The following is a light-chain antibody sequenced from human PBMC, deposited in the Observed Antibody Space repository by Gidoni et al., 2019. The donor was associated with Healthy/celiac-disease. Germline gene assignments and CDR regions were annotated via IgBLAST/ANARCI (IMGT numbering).Light chain of an antibody. V-gene: IGKV3-20*01. CDR2: GAS. CDR3: QQYGSSPPT. J-gene: IGKJ2*01. Sequence: EIVLTQSPGTLSLSPGERATLSCRASPSVSSIYLAWYQQKPGQAPRLLIYGASSRPTGIPDRFSGSGSGTDFTLTISRLEPEDFAVYYWQQYGSSPPTFGQGTKLEIK. CDR1: PSVSSIY.